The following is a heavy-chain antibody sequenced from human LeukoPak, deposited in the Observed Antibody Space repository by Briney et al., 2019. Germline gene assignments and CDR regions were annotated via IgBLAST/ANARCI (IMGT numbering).Heavy chain of an antibody. CDR1: GFTFSSYS. V-gene: IGHV3-21*01. D-gene: IGHD4-17*01. J-gene: IGHJ5*02. Sequence: PGGSLRLSCAASGFTFSSYSMNWVRQAPGKGLEWVSSISSSSSYIYYADSVKGRFTISRDNAKNSLYLQMNSLRAEDTAVYYCARGGPPGYGDAGNWFDPWGQGTLVTVSS. CDR2: ISSSSSYI. CDR3: ARGGPPGYGDAGNWFDP.